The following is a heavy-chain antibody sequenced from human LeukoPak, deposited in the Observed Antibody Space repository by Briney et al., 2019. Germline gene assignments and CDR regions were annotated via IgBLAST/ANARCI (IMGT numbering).Heavy chain of an antibody. Sequence: SETLSLTCTVSGGSISSSSYYWGWIRQPPGKGLEWIGSIYYSGSTYYNPSLKSRVTISVDTPKNQFSLKLSSVTAADTAVYYCARGGITGTTHWFDPWGQGTLVTVSS. CDR3: ARGGITGTTHWFDP. CDR1: GGSISSSSYY. D-gene: IGHD1-20*01. V-gene: IGHV4-39*01. CDR2: IYYSGST. J-gene: IGHJ5*02.